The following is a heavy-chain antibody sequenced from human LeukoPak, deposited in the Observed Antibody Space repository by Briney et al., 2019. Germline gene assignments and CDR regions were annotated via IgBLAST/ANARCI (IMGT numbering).Heavy chain of an antibody. V-gene: IGHV4-61*02. CDR2: IYTSGST. J-gene: IGHJ3*02. Sequence: PSETLSLTCTVSGGSISSGSYYWSWIRQPAGKGLEWIGRIYTSGSTNYNPSLKSRVTISVDTSKNQFSLKLSSVTAADTAVYYCARQYDSSGYYVRGAFDIWGQGTMVTVSS. CDR3: ARQYDSSGYYVRGAFDI. D-gene: IGHD3-22*01. CDR1: GGSISSGSYY.